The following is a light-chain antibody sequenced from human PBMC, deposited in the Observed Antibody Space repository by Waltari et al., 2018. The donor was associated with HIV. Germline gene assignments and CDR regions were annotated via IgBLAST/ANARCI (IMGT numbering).Light chain of an antibody. J-gene: IGKJ4*01. CDR3: QQYYSTPLT. CDR2: WAS. Sequence: DIVMTQSPDCLAASLGQKATINCKSSQSVLYSSNNKNYLAWYQQKPGQPPKLLIYWASTRESGVPDRFSGSGSGTDFTLTISSLQAEDVAVYYCQQYYSTPLTFGGGTKVEIK. V-gene: IGKV4-1*01. CDR1: QSVLYSSNNKNY.